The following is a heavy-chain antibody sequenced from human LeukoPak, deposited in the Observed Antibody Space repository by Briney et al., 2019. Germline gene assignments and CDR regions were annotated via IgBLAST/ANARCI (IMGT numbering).Heavy chain of an antibody. J-gene: IGHJ4*02. CDR1: GFTFSSYS. CDR3: ARARNMKELLPHDY. D-gene: IGHD1-26*01. Sequence: GGSLRLSCAASGFTFSSYSMNWVRQAPGKGLEWVSSISSSSSYIYYGDSVKGRFTISRDNAKNSLYLQMNSLRAEDTAVYYCARARNMKELLPHDYWGQGTLVTVSS. CDR2: ISSSSSYI. V-gene: IGHV3-21*01.